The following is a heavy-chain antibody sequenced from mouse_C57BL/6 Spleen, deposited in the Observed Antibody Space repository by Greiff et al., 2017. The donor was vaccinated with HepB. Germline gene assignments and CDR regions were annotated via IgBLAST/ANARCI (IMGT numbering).Heavy chain of an antibody. J-gene: IGHJ1*03. V-gene: IGHV14-2*01. Sequence: DVKLVESGAELVKPGASVKLSCTASGFNIKDYYMHWVKQRTEQGLEWIGRIDPEDGETKYAPKFQGKATITADTSSNTAYLQLSSLTSEDTAVYYCARTLPRGYFDVWGTGTTVTVSS. CDR1: GFNIKDYY. CDR3: ARTLPRGYFDV. CDR2: IDPEDGET. D-gene: IGHD1-2*01.